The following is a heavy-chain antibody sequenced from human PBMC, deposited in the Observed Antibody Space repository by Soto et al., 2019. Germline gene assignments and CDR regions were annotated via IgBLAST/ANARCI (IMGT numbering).Heavy chain of an antibody. Sequence: SETLSLTCTVSGGSISSYYWSWIRQPPGKGLEWIGYIYYSGSTNYNPSLKSRVTISVDTSKNQFSLKLSSVTAADTAVYYCARGEALPQAFDIWGQGTMVTVSS. J-gene: IGHJ3*02. CDR3: ARGEALPQAFDI. CDR2: IYYSGST. V-gene: IGHV4-59*01. CDR1: GGSISSYY.